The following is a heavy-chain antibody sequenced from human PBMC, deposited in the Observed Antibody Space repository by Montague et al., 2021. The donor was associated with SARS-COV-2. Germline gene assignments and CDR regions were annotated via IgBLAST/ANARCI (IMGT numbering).Heavy chain of an antibody. J-gene: IGHJ4*02. CDR2: INHSGST. CDR1: GGSFSGCY. D-gene: IGHD4-17*01. Sequence: SETLSLTCAVYGGSFSGCYWSWIRQPPGKGLEWIGEINHSGSTNXNPSLKSRVTISVDTSKNQFSLKLSSVTAADTAVYYCARGSTVTHYWGQGTLVTVSS. V-gene: IGHV4-34*01. CDR3: ARGSTVTHY.